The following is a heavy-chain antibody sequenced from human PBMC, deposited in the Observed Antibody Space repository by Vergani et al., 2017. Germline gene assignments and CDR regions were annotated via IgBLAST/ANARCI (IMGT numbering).Heavy chain of an antibody. CDR3: ARVRASGVVIIFDY. CDR1: GGSISSYY. J-gene: IGHJ4*02. Sequence: QVQLQESGPGLVKPSETLSLTCTVSGGSISSYYWSWIRQPAGKGLEWIGRIYTSGSTNYNPSLKSRVTMSVETSKNQFSLKLSSVTAADTAVYYCARVRASGVVIIFDYWGQGTLVTVSS. CDR2: IYTSGST. V-gene: IGHV4-4*07. D-gene: IGHD3-3*01.